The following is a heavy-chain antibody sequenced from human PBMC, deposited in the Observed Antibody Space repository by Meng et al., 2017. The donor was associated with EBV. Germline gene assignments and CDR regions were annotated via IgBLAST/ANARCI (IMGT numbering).Heavy chain of an antibody. D-gene: IGHD4-11*01. CDR2: IYYTGST. CDR3: ARGDYTNYPRWFDP. V-gene: IGHV4-61*01. J-gene: IGHJ5*02. Sequence: QVQLQGSGPGLVKPSESLSLTCTVSGGSVNNESYYWGWIRQPPGKGLEYIGYIYYTGSTNYNSSLKSRVTISLDKSKNQFSLKLTSLTAADTAIYYCARGDYTNYPRWFDPWGQGTLVTVSS. CDR1: GGSVNNESYY.